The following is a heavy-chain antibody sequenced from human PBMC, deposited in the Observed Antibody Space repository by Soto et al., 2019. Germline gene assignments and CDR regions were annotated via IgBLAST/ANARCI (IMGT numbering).Heavy chain of an antibody. CDR1: GGSVSSGSYY. J-gene: IGHJ4*02. V-gene: IGHV4-61*01. CDR3: ASSLLTPVTDLDK. D-gene: IGHD2-21*02. CDR2: IYYTGST. Sequence: SETLSLTCTVSGGSVSSGSYYWSWIRQPPGKGLEWIGYIYYTGSTDYNPSLKSRVTILLDTSKSQVCLTLGSVTAADTAAYLCASSLLTPVTDLDKGGQGTLVTVSS.